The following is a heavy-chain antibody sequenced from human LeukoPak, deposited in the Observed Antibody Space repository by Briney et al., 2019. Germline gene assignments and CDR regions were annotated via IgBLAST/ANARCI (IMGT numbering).Heavy chain of an antibody. D-gene: IGHD6-19*01. CDR3: ARQVITPGVAVAGPLY. CDR1: GGSISSSIYY. Sequence: PSETLSLTCSVSGGSISSSIYYWAWIRQPPGKGLEWIGSIYYGGSTYYNPSLKSRVTISVDTSNNQFSLKLSSVTAADTAVYYCARQVITPGVAVAGPLYWGQGTLVTVSS. J-gene: IGHJ4*02. V-gene: IGHV4-39*01. CDR2: IYYGGST.